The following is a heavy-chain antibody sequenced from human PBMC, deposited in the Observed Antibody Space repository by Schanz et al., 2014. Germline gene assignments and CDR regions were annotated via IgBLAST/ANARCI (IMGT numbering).Heavy chain of an antibody. CDR3: ARDRVQYSSGWYSDS. D-gene: IGHD6-19*01. V-gene: IGHV3-21*01. J-gene: IGHJ4*02. CDR1: GFTFFTYN. Sequence: EVYLVESGGGLVQPGGSLRLSCAASGFTFFTYNMNWVRQAPGKGLEWVSSISDSSSYIYYADSVKGRFTISRDNAKNSLYLQMSSLRAEDTAVYYCARDRVQYSSGWYSDSWGQGTLVTVSS. CDR2: ISDSSSYI.